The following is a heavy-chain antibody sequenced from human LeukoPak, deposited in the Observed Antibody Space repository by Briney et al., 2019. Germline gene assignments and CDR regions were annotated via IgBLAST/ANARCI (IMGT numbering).Heavy chain of an antibody. V-gene: IGHV3-21*06. D-gene: IGHD1-26*01. CDR3: VIPPFSGSYYFDY. J-gene: IGHJ4*02. CDR2: ISSSSSYI. Sequence: GGSLRLSCAASGFTFNSYSMNWVRQAPGKGLEWVSSISSSSSYIYYAGSVKGRFTISRDNAKNSLYRQMDSLRAEDTALYYCVIPPFSGSYYFDYWGQGTLVTVSS. CDR1: GFTFNSYS.